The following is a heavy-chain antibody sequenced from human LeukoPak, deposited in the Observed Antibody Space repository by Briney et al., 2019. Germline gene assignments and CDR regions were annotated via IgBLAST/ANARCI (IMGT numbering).Heavy chain of an antibody. D-gene: IGHD1-26*01. V-gene: IGHV4-59*01. J-gene: IGHJ4*02. CDR1: GGSISSYY. Sequence: SETLSLTCTVSGGSISSYYWSWLRQPPGKGLEWIGYIYYSGSTNYKPSLKSRVTISVDTSKNQFSLKLSSVTAADTAVYYCAILSDRYPDYWGQGTLVTVSS. CDR2: IYYSGST. CDR3: AILSDRYPDY.